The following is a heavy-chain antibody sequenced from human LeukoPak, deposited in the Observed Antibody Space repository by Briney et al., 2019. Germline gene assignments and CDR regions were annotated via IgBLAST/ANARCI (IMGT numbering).Heavy chain of an antibody. CDR3: SRDPRPLDY. Sequence: GGSLRLSCAASGFTFSDSYMSWIRQAPGKGLEWLSYISNGGSTIYYADSVKGRFTISRDNAHNSLYLQMNSLRVEDSAVYYCSRDPRPLDYWGQGTLATVSS. CDR2: ISNGGSTI. V-gene: IGHV3-11*04. D-gene: IGHD6-6*01. CDR1: GFTFSDSY. J-gene: IGHJ4*02.